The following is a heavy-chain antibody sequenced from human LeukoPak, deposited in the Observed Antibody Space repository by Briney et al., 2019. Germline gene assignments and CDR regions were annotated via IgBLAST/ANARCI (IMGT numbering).Heavy chain of an antibody. CDR2: IIPIFGTA. J-gene: IGHJ4*02. V-gene: IGHV1-69*05. CDR3: ARDGPGRLLY. CDR1: GGTFSSYA. Sequence: VASVKVSCKASGGTFSSYAISWVRQAPGQGLEWMGGIIPIFGTANYAQKFQGRVTITTDESTSTAYMELSSLRSEDTAVYYCARDGPGRLLYWGQGTLVTVSS. D-gene: IGHD6-25*01.